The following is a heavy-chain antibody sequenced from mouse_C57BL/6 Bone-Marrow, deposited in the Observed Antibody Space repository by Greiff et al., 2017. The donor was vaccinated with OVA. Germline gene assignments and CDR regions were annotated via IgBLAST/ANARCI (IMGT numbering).Heavy chain of an antibody. CDR3: ARDDGYFFEY. D-gene: IGHD2-3*01. J-gene: IGHJ2*01. V-gene: IGHV1-76*01. CDR1: GYTFTDHY. CDR2: IYPGSGNT. Sequence: QVQLKESGAEVVRPGASVKLSCKASGYTFTDHYINWVKQRPGQGLEWIARIYPGSGNTYYNEKFKGKATLTAEKSSNPAYMQLSSLTSEDSAVYFCARDDGYFFEYWGQGTTLTVSS.